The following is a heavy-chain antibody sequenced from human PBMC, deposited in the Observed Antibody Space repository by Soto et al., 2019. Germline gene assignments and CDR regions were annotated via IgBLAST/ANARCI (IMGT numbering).Heavy chain of an antibody. V-gene: IGHV3-21*01. CDR2: ISSSSYYI. D-gene: IGHD3-10*01. CDR1: GFTFNTYT. J-gene: IGHJ4*02. Sequence: PGGSLRLSCAASGFTFNTYTMNWVRQAPGKGLEWVSSISSSSYYIYYADSLKGRFTISRDNSKNTLYLQMNSLRAEDTAVYYCAKDAVVRGVITYFDYWGQGTLVTVSS. CDR3: AKDAVVRGVITYFDY.